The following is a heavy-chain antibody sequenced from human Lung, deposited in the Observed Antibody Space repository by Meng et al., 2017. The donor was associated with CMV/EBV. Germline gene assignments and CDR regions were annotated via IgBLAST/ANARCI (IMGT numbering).Heavy chain of an antibody. D-gene: IGHD6-13*01. V-gene: IGHV4-34*01. Sequence: SXTXSLXCAVYGGSFSGYYWSWIRQPPGKGLEWIGEINHNGSTNYNPSLKSRVTISVDTSKNQFSLKLSSVTAADTAVYYCARAVAAAEWFDPWGQETLVTVSS. CDR1: GGSFSGYY. CDR3: ARAVAAAEWFDP. J-gene: IGHJ5*02. CDR2: INHNGST.